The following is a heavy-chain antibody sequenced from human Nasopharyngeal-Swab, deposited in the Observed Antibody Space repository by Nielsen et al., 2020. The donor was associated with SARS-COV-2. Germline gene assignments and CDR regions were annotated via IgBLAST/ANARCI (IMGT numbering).Heavy chain of an antibody. CDR2: IYYSGST. CDR1: GGSISSSSYY. Sequence: LRLSCTVSGGSISSSSYYWGWIRQPPGKGLEWIGYIYYSGSTYYNPSLKSRVTISVDTSKNQFSLKLSSVTAADTAVYYCARGHHYYGSGFQDYWGQGTLVTVSS. J-gene: IGHJ4*02. V-gene: IGHV4-30-4*01. CDR3: ARGHHYYGSGFQDY. D-gene: IGHD3-10*01.